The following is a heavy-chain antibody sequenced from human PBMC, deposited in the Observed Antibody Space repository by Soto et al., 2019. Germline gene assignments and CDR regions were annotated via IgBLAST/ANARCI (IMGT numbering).Heavy chain of an antibody. J-gene: IGHJ6*02. CDR3: ARGVPGYYAVDV. V-gene: IGHV3-74*01. CDR2: LNSGGTTA. Sequence: EVQLVESGGDLVQPGGSLRLSCAASGFTFSSYWMHWVRQAPGKGLMCISRLNSGGTTANYAVSVSVRFTISRDKAKNTLYLRLNTLREEDTAVYYCARGVPGYYAVDVWGQGTTVTVSS. D-gene: IGHD3-3*01. CDR1: GFTFSSYW.